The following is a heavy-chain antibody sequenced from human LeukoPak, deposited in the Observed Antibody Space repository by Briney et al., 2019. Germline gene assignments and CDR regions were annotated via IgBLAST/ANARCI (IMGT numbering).Heavy chain of an antibody. CDR2: VYYSGGT. CDR3: ARHFYDILTGYYVYYYYYYMDV. J-gene: IGHJ6*03. V-gene: IGHV4-59*08. D-gene: IGHD3-9*01. Sequence: SETLSLTCTVSGGSVSGFYWSWIRQPPGKGLEWIGSVYYSGGTNYNPSLKSRVAISADTSKNQFSLKLSSVTAADTAVYYCARHFYDILTGYYVYYYYYYMDVWGKGTTVTISS. CDR1: GGSVSGFY.